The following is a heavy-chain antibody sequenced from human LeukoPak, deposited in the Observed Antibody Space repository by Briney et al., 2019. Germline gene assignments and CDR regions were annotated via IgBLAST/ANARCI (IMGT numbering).Heavy chain of an antibody. CDR3: ARGVAAAGTLYYYYYGMDV. CDR2: INHSGST. D-gene: IGHD6-13*01. J-gene: IGHJ6*02. Sequence: ASETLSLTCAVYGGSFSGYYRSWIRQPPGKGLEWIGEINHSGSTNYNPSLKSRVTISVDTSKNQFSLKLSSVTAADTAVYYCARGVAAAGTLYYYYYGMDVWGQGTTVTVSS. V-gene: IGHV4-34*01. CDR1: GGSFSGYY.